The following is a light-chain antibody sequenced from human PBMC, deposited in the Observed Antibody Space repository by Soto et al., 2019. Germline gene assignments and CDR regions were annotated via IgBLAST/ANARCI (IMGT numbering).Light chain of an antibody. CDR3: SSYTSSSTVV. CDR1: SSDVGGYNY. V-gene: IGLV2-14*01. Sequence: QSALTQPASVSGSPRQSITISCTGTSSDVGGYNYVSWYQQHPGKAHKLMIYEVSNRPSGVSNRFSGSKSGNTASLTISGLQAEDEADYYCSSYTSSSTVVFGGGTKLTVL. J-gene: IGLJ2*01. CDR2: EVS.